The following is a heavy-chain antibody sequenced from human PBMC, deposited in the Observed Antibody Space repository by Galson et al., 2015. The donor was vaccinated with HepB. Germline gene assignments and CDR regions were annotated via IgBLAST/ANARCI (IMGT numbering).Heavy chain of an antibody. J-gene: IGHJ4*02. CDR1: GFSLTTNAMG. CDR2: IDWDDER. Sequence: PALVKPTQTLTLTCTFSGFSLTTNAMGVSWIRQPPGKALEWLARIDWDDERYYSTSLKSRLTISKDTSKNQVVLTMTNMDPVDTATYYCARIYFSGLDSWGQGTLVTVSS. V-gene: IGHV2-70*11. CDR3: ARIYFSGLDS. D-gene: IGHD6-19*01.